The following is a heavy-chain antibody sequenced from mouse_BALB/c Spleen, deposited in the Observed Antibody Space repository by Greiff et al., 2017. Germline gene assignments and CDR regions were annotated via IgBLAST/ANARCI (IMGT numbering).Heavy chain of an antibody. D-gene: IGHD3-1*01. J-gene: IGHJ4*01. CDR1: GYAFSSSW. CDR3: ARDPRATYAMDY. CDR2: IYPGDGDT. Sequence: QVQLKQSGPELVKPGASVKISCKASGYAFSSSWMNWVKQRPGQGLEWIGRIYPGDGDTNYNGKFKGKATLTADKSSSTAYMQLSSLTSVDSAVYFCARDPRATYAMDYWGQGTSVTVSS. V-gene: IGHV1-82*01.